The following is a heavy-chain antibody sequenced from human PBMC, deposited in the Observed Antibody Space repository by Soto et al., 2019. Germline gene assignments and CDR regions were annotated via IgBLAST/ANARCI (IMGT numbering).Heavy chain of an antibody. D-gene: IGHD6-13*01. CDR3: ARDRHTHPGIAAAGFPPYDWFDP. J-gene: IGHJ5*02. CDR2: INPNSGGT. Sequence: ASVKVSCKASGYTFTGYYMHWVRQAPGQGLEWMGWINPNSGGTNYAQKFQGWVTMTRDTSISTAYMELSRLRSDDTAVYYCARDRHTHPGIAAAGFPPYDWFDPWGQGTLVTVSS. CDR1: GYTFTGYY. V-gene: IGHV1-2*04.